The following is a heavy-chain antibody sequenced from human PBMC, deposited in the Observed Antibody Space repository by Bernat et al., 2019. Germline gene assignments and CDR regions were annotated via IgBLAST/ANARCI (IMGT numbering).Heavy chain of an antibody. Sequence: EVQLVESGGGVVQPGGSLRLSCAASGFTFDDDAMHWVRQAPGKGLEWVSLISGDGGSTYYADSVKGRFTISRDNSKNSLYLQMNSLRTEDTALYYCAKDPYYYGSGSDAFDIWGQGTMVTVSS. CDR3: AKDPYYYGSGSDAFDI. V-gene: IGHV3-43*02. CDR1: GFTFDDDA. J-gene: IGHJ3*02. D-gene: IGHD3-10*01. CDR2: ISGDGGST.